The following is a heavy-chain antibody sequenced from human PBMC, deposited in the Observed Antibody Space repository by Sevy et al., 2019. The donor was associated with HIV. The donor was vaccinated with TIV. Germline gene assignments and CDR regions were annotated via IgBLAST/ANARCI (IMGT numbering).Heavy chain of an antibody. CDR3: ARVNSYYYDSSGYYFDYFDY. Sequence: GGSLRLSCAASGFTFSSYWMSWVRQAPGKGLEWVANIKQDGSEKYYVDSVKGRFTISRDNAKNSLYLQMNSLRAEDTAVYYCARVNSYYYDSSGYYFDYFDYWDQGTLVTVSS. CDR2: IKQDGSEK. J-gene: IGHJ4*02. D-gene: IGHD3-22*01. CDR1: GFTFSSYW. V-gene: IGHV3-7*01.